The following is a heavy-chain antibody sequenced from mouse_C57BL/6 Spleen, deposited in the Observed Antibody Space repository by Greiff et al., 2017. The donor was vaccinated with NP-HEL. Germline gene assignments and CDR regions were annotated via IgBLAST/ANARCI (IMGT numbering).Heavy chain of an antibody. J-gene: IGHJ2*01. CDR2: IYPGSGNT. Sequence: VKLMESGAELVRPGASVKLSCKASGYTFTDYYINWVKQRPGQGLEWIARIYPGSGNTYYNEKFKGKATLTAEKSSSTAYMQLSSLTSEDSAVYFCAREGVYSFDYWGQGTTLTVSS. V-gene: IGHV1-76*01. D-gene: IGHD2-1*01. CDR1: GYTFTDYY. CDR3: AREGVYSFDY.